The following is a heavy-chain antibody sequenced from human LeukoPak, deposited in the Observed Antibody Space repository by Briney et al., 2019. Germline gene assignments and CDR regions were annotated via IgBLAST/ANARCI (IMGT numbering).Heavy chain of an antibody. Sequence: SVKVSCKASGGTFSSYAFSWVRQPPGQGLEWMGRIIPIFGTANYAQKFQGRVTITADESTSTAYMELSSLRSEDTAVYYCARIMYYYDSSGYHGEYYFDYWGQGTLVTVSS. V-gene: IGHV1-69*01. D-gene: IGHD3-22*01. CDR1: GGTFSSYA. J-gene: IGHJ4*02. CDR2: IIPIFGTA. CDR3: ARIMYYYDSSGYHGEYYFDY.